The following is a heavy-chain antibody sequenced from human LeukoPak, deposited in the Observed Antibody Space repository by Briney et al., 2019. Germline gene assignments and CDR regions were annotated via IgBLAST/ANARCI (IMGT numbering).Heavy chain of an antibody. CDR1: GLTFSSYA. J-gene: IGHJ4*02. V-gene: IGHV3-30*04. CDR3: VAATPNFDY. D-gene: IGHD2-15*01. CDR2: ISYDRSNK. Sequence: PGGSMTLSWVAYGLTFSSYAMHWVRQAPGKGLEWEAAISYDRSNKYDADSVKGRFTTSRDNSRNTLYLQTNSLRAEDRAVYYCVAATPNFDYWGQGTLVTVSS.